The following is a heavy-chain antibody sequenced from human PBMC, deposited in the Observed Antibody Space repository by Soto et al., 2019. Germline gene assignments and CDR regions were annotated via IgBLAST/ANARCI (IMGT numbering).Heavy chain of an antibody. V-gene: IGHV3-23*01. J-gene: IGHJ3*02. CDR2: ILVGGST. CDR3: AKATATSGGAFEI. CDR1: GFICSSYD. D-gene: IGHD1-26*01. Sequence: AGGSLRLSCAVSGFICSSYDMSWVRQAPVQGLEWVSTILVGGSTHYEDSVKGRFTISRDTSKNTVYLQMNSLTAGDTAFYYCAKATATSGGAFEIYGQGTMVTVSS.